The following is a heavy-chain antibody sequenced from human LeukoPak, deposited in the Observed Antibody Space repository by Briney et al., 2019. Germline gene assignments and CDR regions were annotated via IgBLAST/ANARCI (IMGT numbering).Heavy chain of an antibody. J-gene: IGHJ4*02. V-gene: IGHV3-33*01. CDR3: ARDGIAAAGPRPAPFDY. Sequence: GGSLRLSCAASGFTFSSYGMHWVRQAPGKGLEWVAVIWYGGSNKYYADSVKGRFTISRDNSKNTLYLQMNSLRAEDTAVYYCARDGIAAAGPRPAPFDYWGQGTLVTVSS. D-gene: IGHD6-13*01. CDR1: GFTFSSYG. CDR2: IWYGGSNK.